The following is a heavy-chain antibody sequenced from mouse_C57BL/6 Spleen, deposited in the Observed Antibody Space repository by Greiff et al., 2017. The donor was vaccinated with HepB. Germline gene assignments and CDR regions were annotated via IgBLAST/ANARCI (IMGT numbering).Heavy chain of an antibody. CDR2: IYPGNGDT. Sequence: LQQSGAELVRPGASVKMSCKASGYTFTSYNMHWVKQTPRQGLEWIGAIYPGNGDTSYNQKFKGKATLTVDKSSSTAYMQLSSLTSEDSAVYCCARAGFYDGYYVPFAYWGQGTLVTVSA. CDR3: ARAGFYDGYYVPFAY. J-gene: IGHJ3*01. CDR1: GYTFTSYN. D-gene: IGHD2-3*01. V-gene: IGHV1-12*01.